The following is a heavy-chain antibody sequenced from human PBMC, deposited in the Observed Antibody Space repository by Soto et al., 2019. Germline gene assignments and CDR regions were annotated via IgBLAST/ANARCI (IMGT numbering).Heavy chain of an antibody. J-gene: IGHJ6*02. V-gene: IGHV1-69*06. CDR3: ARFHDWILTGYPPSGYYYYGMDV. CDR1: GGTFSSYA. D-gene: IGHD3-9*01. CDR2: IIPIFGTA. Sequence: QVQLVQSGAEVKKPGSSVKVSCKASGGTFSSYAISWVRQAPGQGLEWMGGIIPIFGTANYAQKFQGRVTITADKSTSTAYMELSSLRSEDTAVYYCARFHDWILTGYPPSGYYYYGMDVWGQGTTVTVSS.